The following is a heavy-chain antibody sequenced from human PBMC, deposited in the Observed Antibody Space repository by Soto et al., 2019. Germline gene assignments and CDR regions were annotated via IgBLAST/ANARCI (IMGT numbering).Heavy chain of an antibody. CDR1: GFTFSSYA. V-gene: IGHV3-23*01. CDR2: ISGSGGST. J-gene: IGHJ6*03. CDR3: ARVVAAPRDYYYYYMDV. Sequence: GGSLRLSCAASGFTFSSYAMSWVRQAPGKGLEWVSAISGSGGSTYYADSVKGRFTISRDNSKNTLYLQMNSLRAEDTAVYYCARVVAAPRDYYYYYMDVWGKGTTVTVSS. D-gene: IGHD2-15*01.